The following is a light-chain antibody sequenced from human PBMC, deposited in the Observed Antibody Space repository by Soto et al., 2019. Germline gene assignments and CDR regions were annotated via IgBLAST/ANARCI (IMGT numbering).Light chain of an antibody. CDR2: AVS. Sequence: QSALTQPASVSGSPGQSITISCTGTSSDVGGYNYVSWYQQHPGKAPKLMIYAVSNRPSVVSNRFSGSKSGNTASLTISGLQAEDEADYYCSSYTSSSTLVFGGGTKVTVL. J-gene: IGLJ2*01. CDR3: SSYTSSSTLV. V-gene: IGLV2-14*01. CDR1: SSDVGGYNY.